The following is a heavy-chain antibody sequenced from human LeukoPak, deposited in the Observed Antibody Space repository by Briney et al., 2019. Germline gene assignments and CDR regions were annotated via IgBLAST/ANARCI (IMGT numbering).Heavy chain of an antibody. CDR3: ASGSLGDGYGVGDYYQYMDV. Sequence: SVKVSFKASGGTFSSYAISWVRQAPGQGREWMGGIIPIFGTANYAQKFQGRVTITTDESASTAYMEVSSLRSEDTAVYYCASGSLGDGYGVGDYYQYMDVWGKGTTVTVSS. CDR1: GGTFSSYA. J-gene: IGHJ6*03. CDR2: IIPIFGTA. V-gene: IGHV1-69*05. D-gene: IGHD5-24*01.